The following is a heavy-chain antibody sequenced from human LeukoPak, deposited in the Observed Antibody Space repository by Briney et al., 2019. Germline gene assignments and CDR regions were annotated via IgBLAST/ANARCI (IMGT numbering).Heavy chain of an antibody. CDR3: ARDHYRAVTASDY. Sequence: GGSLRLSCAASGFTFSSYGVSWVRQVPGKGLEWVSGISGSGGRTYYADSVRGRFTISRDNAKNSLYLQMNSLRAEDTALYYCARDHYRAVTASDYWGQGTLVTVSS. D-gene: IGHD4-11*01. CDR1: GFTFSSYG. V-gene: IGHV3-23*01. J-gene: IGHJ4*02. CDR2: ISGSGGRT.